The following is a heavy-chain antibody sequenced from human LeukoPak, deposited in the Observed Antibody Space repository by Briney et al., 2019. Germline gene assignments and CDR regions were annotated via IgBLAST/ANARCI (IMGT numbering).Heavy chain of an antibody. J-gene: IGHJ3*02. CDR3: TRVPYWSGSYSSPPGDAFDI. CDR2: VLTSGTA. V-gene: IGHV4-4*07. D-gene: IGHD3-3*01. CDR1: RGSIRSSS. Sequence: SETLSLTCTISRGSIRSSSWTWIRQPAGKGLEWIGLVLTSGTAIYNPSLKSRVTMSVDTSKSQFPLNVTSVTAADTAIYYCTRVPYWSGSYSSPPGDAFDIWGQGTLVTVSS.